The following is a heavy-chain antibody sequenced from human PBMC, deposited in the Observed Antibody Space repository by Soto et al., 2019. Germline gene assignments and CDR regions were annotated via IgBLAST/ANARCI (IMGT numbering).Heavy chain of an antibody. CDR1: GVSISSNSYY. CDR3: VRHAAYDSVWGKSDGSDY. V-gene: IGHV4-39*01. J-gene: IGHJ4*02. D-gene: IGHD3-16*01. Sequence: SETLALTCTVSGVSISSNSYYWDWIRQPPGKGLEWMGSMYYSGGTYHNPSLQSRVTISVDTSKNQFSLHLSSVTAAGTAVYYFVRHAAYDSVWGKSDGSDYWGQGTLVTGSS. CDR2: MYYSGGT.